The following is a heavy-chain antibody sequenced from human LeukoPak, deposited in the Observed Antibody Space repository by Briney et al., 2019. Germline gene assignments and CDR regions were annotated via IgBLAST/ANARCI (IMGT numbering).Heavy chain of an antibody. D-gene: IGHD3-22*01. J-gene: IGHJ1*01. CDR2: LKTDGSEK. Sequence: GGSLRLSCEGSGFTFSNYWMGWVRQAPGKGLQWVANLKTDGSEKYYVDSVEGRFTISRDNAKNSLYLQMNSLRAEDTAVYYCATYSSLNRREFQYWGQGTLLTVSS. CDR1: GFTFSNYW. V-gene: IGHV3-7*01. CDR3: ATYSSLNRREFQY.